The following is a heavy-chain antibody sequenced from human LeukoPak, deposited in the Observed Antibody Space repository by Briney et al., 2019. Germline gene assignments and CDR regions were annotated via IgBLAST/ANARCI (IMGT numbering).Heavy chain of an antibody. CDR1: GFTFSGYG. Sequence: GTSLRLSCAAAGFTFSGYGMHLVRQAPAKGLEWVALISFDGSNQYYADSVKGRFTISRDNSKTTLYLQMSSLRAEDTAVDYCAKAPDVGATVGYFDYWGQGTLVTVSS. D-gene: IGHD1-26*01. CDR3: AKAPDVGATVGYFDY. CDR2: ISFDGSNQ. V-gene: IGHV3-30*18. J-gene: IGHJ4*02.